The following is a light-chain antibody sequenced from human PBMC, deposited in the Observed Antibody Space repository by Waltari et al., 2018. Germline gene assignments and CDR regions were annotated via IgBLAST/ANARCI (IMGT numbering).Light chain of an antibody. V-gene: IGLV3-1*01. CDR3: QAWDSDTDVV. Sequence: SYELIQPPSVSVSPGQTASITCSGDKLGDKYACWYQQKPGQSPVLVIYQDNKRPSGVPGRFSGSNSWNTATLTISGTQTMDEADYYCQAWDSDTDVVFGGGTKLTVL. CDR2: QDN. CDR1: KLGDKY. J-gene: IGLJ2*01.